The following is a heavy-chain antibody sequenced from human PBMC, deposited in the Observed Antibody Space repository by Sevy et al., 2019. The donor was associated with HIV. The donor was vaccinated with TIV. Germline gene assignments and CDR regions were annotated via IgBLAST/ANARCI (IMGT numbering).Heavy chain of an antibody. Sequence: SETLSLTCTVSGGSTSVYYWSWIRQPPGKELEYIGYVYHTGSTNYNPSLKSRVTISVDTSNNQFSLKRTSVPAADTAVYYCARAPPVRSGDDSLNWFDPWGQGTLVTVSS. CDR2: VYHTGST. CDR3: ARAPPVRSGDDSLNWFDP. D-gene: IGHD5-12*01. V-gene: IGHV4-59*01. J-gene: IGHJ5*02. CDR1: GGSTSVYY.